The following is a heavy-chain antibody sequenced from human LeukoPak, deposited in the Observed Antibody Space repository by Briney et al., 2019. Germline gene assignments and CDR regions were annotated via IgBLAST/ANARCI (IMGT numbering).Heavy chain of an antibody. D-gene: IGHD2-15*01. CDR2: ITSSDSTT. Sequence: GGSLRLSCVASGFTFSSYEMNWVRQAPGKGLEWLSYITSSDSTTHYADSVKGRFTISRDDAKNSLYLQMNSLRAEDTAVYYCARGAYCSGGSCQVDYWGQGTLVTVSS. V-gene: IGHV3-48*03. CDR1: GFTFSSYE. J-gene: IGHJ4*02. CDR3: ARGAYCSGGSCQVDY.